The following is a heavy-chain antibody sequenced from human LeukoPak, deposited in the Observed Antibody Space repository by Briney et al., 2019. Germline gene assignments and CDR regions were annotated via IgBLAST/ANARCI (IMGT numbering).Heavy chain of an antibody. CDR3: ATILTGYYLIDY. CDR1: GFTFSSYS. J-gene: IGHJ4*02. Sequence: GGSLRLSCAAPGFTFSSYSMNWVRQAPGKGLEWVSSISSSSSYIYYADSVKGRFTISRDNAKNSLYLQMNSLRAEDTAVYYCATILTGYYLIDYWGQGTLVTVSS. D-gene: IGHD3-9*01. V-gene: IGHV3-21*01. CDR2: ISSSSSYI.